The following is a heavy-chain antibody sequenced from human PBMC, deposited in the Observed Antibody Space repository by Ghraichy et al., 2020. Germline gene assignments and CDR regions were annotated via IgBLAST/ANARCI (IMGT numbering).Heavy chain of an antibody. D-gene: IGHD3-3*01. CDR3: AKGANGGFLEWFNLKYYYYYGMDV. CDR2: ISYDGSNK. V-gene: IGHV3-30*18. Sequence: LTCAASGFTFSSYGMHWVRQAPGKGLEWVAVISYDGSNKYYADSVKGRFTISRDNSKNTLYLQMNSLRAEDTAVYYCAKGANGGFLEWFNLKYYYYYGMDVWGQGTTVTVSS. CDR1: GFTFSSYG. J-gene: IGHJ6*02.